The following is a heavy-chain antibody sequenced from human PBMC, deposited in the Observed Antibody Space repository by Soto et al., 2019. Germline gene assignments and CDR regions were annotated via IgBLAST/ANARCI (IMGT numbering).Heavy chain of an antibody. V-gene: IGHV1-69*01. CDR2: IIPIFGTA. D-gene: IGHD2-2*01. CDR1: GGTFRSYS. Sequence: QVQLVQSGAEVKKPGSSVKVSCKASGGTFRSYSINWVRQAPGQGLEWMGGIIPIFGTATYAQKFQGRVTITADDSASTAYMELSSLTSEDTALNYCSTSVYCSTTTCYYYYGMDVWGQGTTVTVSS. J-gene: IGHJ6*02. CDR3: STSVYCSTTTCYYYYGMDV.